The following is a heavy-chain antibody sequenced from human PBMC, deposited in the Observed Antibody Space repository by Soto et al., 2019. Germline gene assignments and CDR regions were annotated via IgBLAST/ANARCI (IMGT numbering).Heavy chain of an antibody. Sequence: SETLSLTCAVYGGSVNGYYWNWIRQPPGKGLKRIGEINHTRGTHYNPSLKSRVTLSVDTSKNQVSLKLSSVTAVDTVIFYCARYSSQSCYPAYCFDFWGQGAPVTV. CDR3: ARYSSQSCYPAYCFDF. D-gene: IGHD2-15*01. CDR2: INHTRGT. V-gene: IGHV4-34*10. J-gene: IGHJ4*02. CDR1: GGSVNGYY.